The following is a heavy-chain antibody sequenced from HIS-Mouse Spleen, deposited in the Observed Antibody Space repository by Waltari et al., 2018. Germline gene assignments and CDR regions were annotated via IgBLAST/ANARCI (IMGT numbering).Heavy chain of an antibody. V-gene: IGHV1-2*02. CDR3: ASDTIAVAGLTRDY. D-gene: IGHD6-19*01. Sequence: QVQLVQSGAEVKKPGASVKVSCKASGYTFPGYYTHLVRQAPGQGLAWMGWINPNSGGTNYAQKFQGRVTMTRDTSISTAYMELSRLRSDDTAVYYCASDTIAVAGLTRDYWGQGTLVTVSS. J-gene: IGHJ4*02. CDR1: GYTFPGYY. CDR2: INPNSGGT.